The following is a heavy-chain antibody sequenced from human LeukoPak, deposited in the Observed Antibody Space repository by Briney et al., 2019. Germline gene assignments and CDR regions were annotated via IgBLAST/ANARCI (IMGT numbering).Heavy chain of an antibody. Sequence: PGGSLRLSCAASRFTFSTYSMNWVRQAPGKGLEWVANINEDGSEKYYVDSVKGRFTISRDNAKNSLYLQTDSLRAEDTAVYYCARDGPHYDFWSGPAYWGQGTLVTVSS. CDR3: ARDGPHYDFWSGPAY. D-gene: IGHD3-3*01. CDR1: RFTFSTYS. V-gene: IGHV3-7*05. CDR2: INEDGSEK. J-gene: IGHJ4*02.